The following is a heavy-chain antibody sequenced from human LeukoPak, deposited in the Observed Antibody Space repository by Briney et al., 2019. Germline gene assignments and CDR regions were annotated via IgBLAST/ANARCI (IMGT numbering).Heavy chain of an antibody. V-gene: IGHV1-2*02. D-gene: IGHD3-22*01. Sequence: ASVKVSCKASGYTFTGYYMHWVRQAPGQGLEWMGWINPNSGGTNSAQKFQGRVTMTRDTSISTAYMELSRLRSDDTAVYYCARGGFGWSYYYDSSGYYYWGQGTLVTVSS. CDR3: ARGGFGWSYYYDSSGYYY. CDR1: GYTFTGYY. J-gene: IGHJ4*02. CDR2: INPNSGGT.